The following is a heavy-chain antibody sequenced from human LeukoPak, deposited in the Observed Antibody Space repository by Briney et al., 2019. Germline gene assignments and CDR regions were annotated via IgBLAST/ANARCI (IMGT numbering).Heavy chain of an antibody. CDR2: ISSTSSHI. V-gene: IGHV3-21*01. J-gene: IGHJ1*01. D-gene: IGHD2-21*02. Sequence: GGSLRLSCAASGFTFSSYTMNWVRQAPGKGLEYVSSISSTSSHIYYADSVKGRFTISRDNTKNSVYLQMNSLRAEDTAVYYCARGYCGGDCYGDWGQGTLVTVS. CDR1: GFTFSSYT. CDR3: ARGYCGGDCYGD.